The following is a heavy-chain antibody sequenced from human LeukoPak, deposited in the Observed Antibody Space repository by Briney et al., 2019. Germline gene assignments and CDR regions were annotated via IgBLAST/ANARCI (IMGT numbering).Heavy chain of an antibody. CDR1: GGSFSGYY. Sequence: SETLSLTCAVYGGSFSGYYWSWIRQPPGKGLEWIGEINHSGSTNYNPSLKSRITISVDTSKNQFSLKLSSVTAADTAVYCCARLRMGGYLWSNDYWGQGTLVTVSS. J-gene: IGHJ4*02. V-gene: IGHV4-34*01. CDR3: ARLRMGGYLWSNDY. D-gene: IGHD3-10*01. CDR2: INHSGST.